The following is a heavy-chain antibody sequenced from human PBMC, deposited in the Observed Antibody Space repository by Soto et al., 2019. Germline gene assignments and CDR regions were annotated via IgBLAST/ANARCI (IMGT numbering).Heavy chain of an antibody. D-gene: IGHD4-17*01. V-gene: IGHV1-46*01. Sequence: ASVKVSCKASGYSFIYYYIHWVRQAPGQGLEWMGLIDPNGGSTTYAQNFQGRITLTRDTSTSTVYMELSSLRSDDTAVYYCARAPANYGDYMYCFDYWGQGTLVTVSS. CDR1: GYSFIYYY. CDR3: ARAPANYGDYMYCFDY. J-gene: IGHJ4*02. CDR2: IDPNGGST.